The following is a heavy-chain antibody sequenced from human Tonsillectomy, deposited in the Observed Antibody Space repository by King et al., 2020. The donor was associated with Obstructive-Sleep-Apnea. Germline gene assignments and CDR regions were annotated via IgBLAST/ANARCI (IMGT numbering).Heavy chain of an antibody. V-gene: IGHV4-30-4*01. CDR1: GGSISSRDYY. J-gene: IGHJ5*02. CDR2: IYYSGTT. D-gene: IGHD2-15*01. Sequence: VQLQESGPGLVKSSQTLSLTCTVSGGSISSRDYYWSWFRQPPGKGLEWIGYIYYSGTTYYNPSLKSRLTILVDTSKNQFSLKLSSVTAADTAVYYCARKYCSGGSRYDGTPRFDPWGQGTLVTVSS. CDR3: ARKYCSGGSRYDGTPRFDP.